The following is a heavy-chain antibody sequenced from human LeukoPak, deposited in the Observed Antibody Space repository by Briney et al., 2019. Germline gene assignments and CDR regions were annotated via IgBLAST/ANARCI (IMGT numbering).Heavy chain of an antibody. Sequence: GGSMRLSCAASGLTFSSDWMHWVRQAPGKGLVWVSRINSDGSSTSYADSVKGRFTISRDNAKNTLYLQMNSLRAEDTAVYYCARELWFGEAFDIWGQGTMVTVSS. J-gene: IGHJ3*02. CDR1: GLTFSSDW. V-gene: IGHV3-74*01. CDR3: ARELWFGEAFDI. CDR2: INSDGSST. D-gene: IGHD3-10*01.